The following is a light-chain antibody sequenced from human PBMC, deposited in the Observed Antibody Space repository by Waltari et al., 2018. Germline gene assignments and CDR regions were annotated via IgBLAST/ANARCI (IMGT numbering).Light chain of an antibody. V-gene: IGLV2-14*01. CDR2: DVT. CDR3: GSYTSSDTGV. J-gene: IGLJ3*02. CDR1: SSDIGGYNY. Sequence: QSALTQPASVSGSPGQPITISCTGTSSDIGGYNYVSWYQKHPGRAPKLMIYDVTKPASGVSNRVSGPKSGNTASLTISELQAEDESDYYCGSYTSSDTGVFGAGTKLTVL.